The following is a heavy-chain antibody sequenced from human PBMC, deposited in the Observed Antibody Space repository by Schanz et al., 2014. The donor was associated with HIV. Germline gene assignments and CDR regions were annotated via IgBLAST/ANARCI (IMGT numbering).Heavy chain of an antibody. CDR2: ISAYNGNT. CDR1: GYTFSNYD. D-gene: IGHD2-2*01. J-gene: IGHJ5*02. Sequence: QVHLVQSGAEVKKPGASVKVSCKTSGYTFSNYDINWVRQAPGQGLEWMGWISAYNGNTDYAQKLQGRVTMTTDTATRTAYMELRSLRSDDTAVYYCARDSPRRVIVPAAPDGYNWFDPWGQGTLVTVSS. CDR3: ARDSPRRVIVPAAPDGYNWFDP. V-gene: IGHV1-18*01.